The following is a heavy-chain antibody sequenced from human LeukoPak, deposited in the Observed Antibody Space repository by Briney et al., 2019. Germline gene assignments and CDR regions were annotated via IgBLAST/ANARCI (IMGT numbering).Heavy chain of an antibody. V-gene: IGHV4-59*01. J-gene: IGHJ3*02. Sequence: PSETLSLTSTVSGGSISNYYWSWIRQPPGKGLEWIGYIYYSGSTNYNPSLKSRVTISVDTSKNQFSLKLISVTAADTAVYYCTRVRSGSDFGAFDIWGQGTMVTVSS. D-gene: IGHD5-12*01. CDR3: TRVRSGSDFGAFDI. CDR2: IYYSGST. CDR1: GGSISNYY.